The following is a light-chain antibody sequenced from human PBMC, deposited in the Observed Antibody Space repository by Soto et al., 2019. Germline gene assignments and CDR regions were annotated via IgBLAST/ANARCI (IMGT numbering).Light chain of an antibody. CDR1: ESVSHNN. CDR3: QQYGSSGT. J-gene: IGKJ1*01. V-gene: IGKV3-20*01. Sequence: GPLTITTRERATLSCRASESVSHNNLAGYKQKPGQAPRILIYGASNRATGIPDRFSGSGSGTDVTLTISRLEPEDFAGYYCQQYGSSGTFGQGTTVDI. CDR2: GAS.